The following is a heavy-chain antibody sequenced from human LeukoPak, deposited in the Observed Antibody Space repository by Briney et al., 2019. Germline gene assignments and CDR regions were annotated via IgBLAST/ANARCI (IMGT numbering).Heavy chain of an antibody. CDR3: ARTTVNIAAAGTNYNWFDP. V-gene: IGHV4-59*08. Sequence: SETLSLTCTVSGGSITSHYWSWIRQPPGKGLEWIGSIYHSGSTYYNPSLKSRVTISVDTSKNQFSLKLSSVTAADTAVYYCARTTVNIAAAGTNYNWFDPWGQGTLVTVSS. D-gene: IGHD6-13*01. CDR1: GGSITSHY. CDR2: IYHSGST. J-gene: IGHJ5*02.